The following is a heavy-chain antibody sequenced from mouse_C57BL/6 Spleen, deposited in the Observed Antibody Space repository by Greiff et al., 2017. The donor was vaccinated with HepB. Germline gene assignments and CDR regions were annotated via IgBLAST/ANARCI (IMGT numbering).Heavy chain of an antibody. CDR3: ARLYREGAMDY. D-gene: IGHD2-14*01. V-gene: IGHV5-6*01. CDR1: GFTFSSYG. CDR2: ISRGGSYT. Sequence: EVQRVESGGDLVKPGGSLKLSCEASGFTFSSYGMSWVRQTPDKRLEWVATISRGGSYTYYPDSVKGRFTISRDNAKNTLYLQMSSLKSEDTAMYYCARLYREGAMDYWGQGTSVTVSS. J-gene: IGHJ4*01.